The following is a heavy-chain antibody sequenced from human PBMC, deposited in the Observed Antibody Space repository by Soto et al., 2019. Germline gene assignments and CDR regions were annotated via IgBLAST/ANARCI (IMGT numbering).Heavy chain of an antibody. CDR1: GYTFTSYA. J-gene: IGHJ4*02. D-gene: IGHD6-13*01. CDR2: INACNGNT. Sequence: QVQLVQSGAEEKKPGASVKVSCKASGYTFTSYAMHWVRQAPGQRREWRGWINACNGNTRYSQKFQDRVSITTDTSASTAYIELSSRRSEDTAVYYCARDRLYSSGWYYFDYWGQGTLVTVSS. V-gene: IGHV1-3*05. CDR3: ARDRLYSSGWYYFDY.